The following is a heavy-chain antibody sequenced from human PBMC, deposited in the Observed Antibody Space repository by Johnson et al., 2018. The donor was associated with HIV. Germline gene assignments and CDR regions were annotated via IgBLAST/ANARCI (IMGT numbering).Heavy chain of an antibody. CDR3: ARPMGAVDECDAFDI. D-gene: IGHD1-26*01. V-gene: IGHV3-30*19. J-gene: IGHJ3*02. CDR1: GFTFSSYG. Sequence: QVQLVESGGGVVQPGTSLRLSCAASGFTFSSYGMHSVRQSPGKGLEWVALISHDGSNKYYADFVKGRFTISRDNSINTLYLQMNSLRAEDMAVYYCARPMGAVDECDAFDIWGHGTMVTVSS. CDR2: ISHDGSNK.